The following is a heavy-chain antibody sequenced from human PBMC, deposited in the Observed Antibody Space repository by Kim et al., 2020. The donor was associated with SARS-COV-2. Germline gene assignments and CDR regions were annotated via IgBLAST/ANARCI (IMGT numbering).Heavy chain of an antibody. J-gene: IGHJ2*01. Sequence: GGSLRLSCAASGFTFSSYAMHWVRQAPGKGLEWVAVISYDGSNKYYADSVKGRFTISRDNSKNTLYLQMNSLRAEDTAVYYCARDTEYVWGSYRRYYWYFDLWGRGTLVTVSS. CDR1: GFTFSSYA. V-gene: IGHV3-30*04. D-gene: IGHD3-16*02. CDR3: ARDTEYVWGSYRRYYWYFDL. CDR2: ISYDGSNK.